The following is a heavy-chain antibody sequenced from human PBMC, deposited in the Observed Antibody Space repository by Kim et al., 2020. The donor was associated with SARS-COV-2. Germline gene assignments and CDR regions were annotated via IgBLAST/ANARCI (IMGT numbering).Heavy chain of an antibody. J-gene: IGHJ6*02. Sequence: SETLSLTCTVSGGSISSSSYYWGWIRQPPGKGLEWIGSIYYSGSTYYNPSLKSRVTISVDTSKNQFSLKLSSVTAADTAVYYCARDWANGSGRRNDPHYYGMDVWGQGTTVTVSS. CDR2: IYYSGST. D-gene: IGHD3-10*01. CDR1: GGSISSSSYY. CDR3: ARDWANGSGRRNDPHYYGMDV. V-gene: IGHV4-39*07.